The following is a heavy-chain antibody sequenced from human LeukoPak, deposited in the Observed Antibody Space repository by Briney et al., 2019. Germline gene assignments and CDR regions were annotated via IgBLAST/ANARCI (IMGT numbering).Heavy chain of an antibody. CDR2: FDPEDGET. CDR1: GYTLTELS. Sequence: ASVKVSCKVSGYTLTELSMHWVRQAPGKGLEWMGGFDPEDGETIYAQKFQGRVTMTEDTSTDTAYMELSSLRSEDTAVYYCATIYDSSGSNYYYGMDVWGQGTTVTVSS. CDR3: ATIYDSSGSNYYYGMDV. J-gene: IGHJ6*02. D-gene: IGHD3-22*01. V-gene: IGHV1-24*01.